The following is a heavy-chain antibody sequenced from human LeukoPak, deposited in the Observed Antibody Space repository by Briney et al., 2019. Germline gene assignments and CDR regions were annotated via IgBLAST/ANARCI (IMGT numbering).Heavy chain of an antibody. CDR1: GFTFSNYA. J-gene: IGHJ4*02. CDR2: ISGSGGST. D-gene: IGHD3-10*01. CDR3: ARLGARSGSYDY. Sequence: GGSLRLSCAASGFTFSNYAMNWVRQAPGKGLEWVSVISGSGGSTYYADSVKGRFTISRDNAKNTLYLQMNSLRAEDTAVYYCARLGARSGSYDYWGQGTLVTVSS. V-gene: IGHV3-23*01.